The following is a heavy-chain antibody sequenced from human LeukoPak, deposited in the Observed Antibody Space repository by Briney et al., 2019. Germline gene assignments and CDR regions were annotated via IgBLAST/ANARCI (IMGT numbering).Heavy chain of an antibody. V-gene: IGHV1-69*13. CDR3: ARDGARVYYYYGMDV. J-gene: IGHJ6*02. CDR1: GGTFSSYA. CDR2: IIPIFGTA. D-gene: IGHD3-16*01. Sequence: ASVKVSCKASGGTFSSYAISWVRQAPGQGLESMGGIIPIFGTANYAQKFQGRVTITADESTSTAYMELSSLRSGDTAVYYCARDGARVYYYYGMDVWGQGTTVTVSS.